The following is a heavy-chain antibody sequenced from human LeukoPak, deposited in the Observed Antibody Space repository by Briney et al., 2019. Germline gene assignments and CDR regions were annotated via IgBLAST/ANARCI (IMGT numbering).Heavy chain of an antibody. V-gene: IGHV4-31*03. D-gene: IGHD3-22*01. J-gene: IGHJ4*02. CDR2: IYYSGST. CDR3: ARLDSSGYSDY. Sequence: PSQTLSLTCTVSGGSISSGGYSWSWIRQHPGKGLEWIGYIYYSGSTYYNPSLKSRVTISVDTSKNQFSLKLSSVTAADTAVYYCARLDSSGYSDYWGQGTLVTVSS. CDR1: GGSISSGGYS.